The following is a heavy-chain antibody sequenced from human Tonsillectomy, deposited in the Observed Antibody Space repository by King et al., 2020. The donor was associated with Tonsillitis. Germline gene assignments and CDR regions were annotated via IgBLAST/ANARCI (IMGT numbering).Heavy chain of an antibody. D-gene: IGHD3-10*01. CDR3: AAFYGSGSYVVYYVMDV. CDR1: GGSVSSGTYY. Sequence: VQLQESGPGLVKPSETLSLTCTVSGGSVSSGTYYWSWIRQPPGKGLEWIGYIYYSGSTNYNPSLKSRVTISVDTSKNQFSLNLRSVTAAHTTVYYCAAFYGSGSYVVYYVMDVWGQGTTVTVSS. J-gene: IGHJ6*02. CDR2: IYYSGST. V-gene: IGHV4-61*01.